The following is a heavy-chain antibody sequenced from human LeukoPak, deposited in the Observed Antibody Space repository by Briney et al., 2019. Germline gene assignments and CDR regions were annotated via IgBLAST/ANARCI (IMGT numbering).Heavy chain of an antibody. CDR2: ISYDGSNK. D-gene: IGHD4-17*01. CDR3: ARDGAAATYGDYGFDY. V-gene: IGHV3-30*04. J-gene: IGHJ4*02. CDR1: GFTFSSYA. Sequence: GRSLRLSCAASGFTFSSYAMHWVRQAPGKGLEWVAVISYDGSNKYYAGSVKGRFTISRDNSKNTLYLQMNSLRAEDTAVYYCARDGAAATYGDYGFDYWGQGTLVTVSS.